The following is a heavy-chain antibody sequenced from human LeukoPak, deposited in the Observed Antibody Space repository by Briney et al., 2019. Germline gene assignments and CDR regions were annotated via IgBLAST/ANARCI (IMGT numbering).Heavy chain of an antibody. V-gene: IGHV3-23*01. CDR2: ISGSGGTT. J-gene: IGHJ4*02. D-gene: IGHD3-22*01. Sequence: PGGSLRLSCAASGFTFSSFGMRWVRQAPGKGLEWVSAISGSGGTTYCADSVKGRFTISRDNSKKTMYLQMKSLRAEDTAVYYCARVHRPVYYYDSSGYPDFDYWGQGTLVTVSS. CDR3: ARVHRPVYYYDSSGYPDFDY. CDR1: GFTFSSFG.